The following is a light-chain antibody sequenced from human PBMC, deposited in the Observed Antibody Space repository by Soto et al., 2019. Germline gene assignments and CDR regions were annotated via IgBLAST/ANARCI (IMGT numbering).Light chain of an antibody. J-gene: IGKJ1*01. CDR3: HQYGSSPWT. V-gene: IGKV3-20*01. CDR2: GAS. Sequence: EIVLTQSPGTLSLSPGARATLSCRASPSVSSSYLAWYQQKPGQAPRLLIYGASSRATGIPDRFSGSGSGTDFTLTISRLEPEDFAVYYCHQYGSSPWTFGQGTKVEIK. CDR1: PSVSSSY.